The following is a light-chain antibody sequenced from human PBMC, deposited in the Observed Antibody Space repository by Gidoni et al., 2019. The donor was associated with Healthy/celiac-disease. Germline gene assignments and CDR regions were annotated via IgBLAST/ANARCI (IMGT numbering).Light chain of an antibody. V-gene: IGKV3-20*01. CDR1: QSVSSSY. CDR2: GAS. J-gene: IGKJ1*01. Sequence: EIVLTQSPGTLSLSPGESATLSCRASQSVSSSYLAWYQQKPGQAPRLLSYGASSRATGIPDRFSGSGSGTDFTLTISRLEPEDFAVYYCQQYGSSPTWTFGQGTKVEIK. CDR3: QQYGSSPTWT.